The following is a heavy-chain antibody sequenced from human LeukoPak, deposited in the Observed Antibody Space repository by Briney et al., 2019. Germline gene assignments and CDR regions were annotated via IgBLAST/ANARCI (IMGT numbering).Heavy chain of an antibody. CDR2: ISGSGGST. CDR1: GFTFSSYA. CDR3: AKEPPHYYDSSGLPTT. V-gene: IGHV3-23*01. Sequence: GGSLRLSYAASGFTFSSYAMSWVRQAPGKGLEWVSAISGSGGSTYYADSVKGRFTISRDNSKNTLYLQMNSLRAEDTAVYYCAKEPPHYYDSSGLPTTWGQGTLVTVSS. D-gene: IGHD3-22*01. J-gene: IGHJ5*02.